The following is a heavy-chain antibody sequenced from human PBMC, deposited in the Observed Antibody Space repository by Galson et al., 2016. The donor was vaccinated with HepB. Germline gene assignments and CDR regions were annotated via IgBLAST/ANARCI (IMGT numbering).Heavy chain of an antibody. V-gene: IGHV4-39*01. CDR2: IYYSGFT. Sequence: SETLSLTCTVSRGSVTNTNSYWGWIRQSPGKGLEWIGSIYYSGFTYYNKSPKSRVTISIATSENQFSLNLGSVTAADTAVYYCARHPLVETVDYFDYWGQGALVTVSS. CDR1: RGSVTNTNSY. D-gene: IGHD1-26*01. J-gene: IGHJ4*02. CDR3: ARHPLVETVDYFDY.